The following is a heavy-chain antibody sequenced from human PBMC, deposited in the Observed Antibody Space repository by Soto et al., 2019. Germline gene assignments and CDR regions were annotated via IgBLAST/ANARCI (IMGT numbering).Heavy chain of an antibody. J-gene: IGHJ5*02. CDR2: IYYSGST. CDR1: GGSISSYY. Sequence: SETLSLTCTVSGGSISSYYWSWIRQPPGKGLEWIGYIYYSGSTNYNPSLKSRVTVSVDTSKNQFSLKLSSVTAADTAVYYCARDLARVGSSGDWLDPWGQGTLVTVSS. V-gene: IGHV4-59*01. D-gene: IGHD6-6*01. CDR3: ARDLARVGSSGDWLDP.